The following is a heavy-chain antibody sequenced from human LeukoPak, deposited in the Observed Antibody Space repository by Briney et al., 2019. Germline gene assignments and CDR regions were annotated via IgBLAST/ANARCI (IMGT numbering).Heavy chain of an antibody. D-gene: IGHD4-17*01. CDR3: ARDDYGDYESLDY. CDR2: ISYDGSNK. CDR1: GFTFSSYA. Sequence: GGSLRLSCAASGFTFSSYAMRWVRQAPGKGLEGVAVISYDGSNKYYADSVKGRFTISRDNSKNTLYLQMNSLRAEDTAVYYCARDDYGDYESLDYWGQGTLVTVSS. V-gene: IGHV3-30-3*01. J-gene: IGHJ4*02.